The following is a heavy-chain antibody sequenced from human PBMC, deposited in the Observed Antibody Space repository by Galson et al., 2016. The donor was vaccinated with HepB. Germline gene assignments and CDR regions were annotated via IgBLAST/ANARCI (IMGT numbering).Heavy chain of an antibody. Sequence: SLRLSCAASGFTFGNYGMTWVRQAPGKGLEVVSSISRSGDSTDHADSVKGRFTISRDNSKNTLSLQMNSLTADDTAIYYCVQGSTAPAVWGKGTTVTVSS. J-gene: IGHJ6*04. CDR1: GFTFGNYG. CDR3: VQGSTAPAV. D-gene: IGHD1-26*01. V-gene: IGHV3-23*01. CDR2: ISRSGDST.